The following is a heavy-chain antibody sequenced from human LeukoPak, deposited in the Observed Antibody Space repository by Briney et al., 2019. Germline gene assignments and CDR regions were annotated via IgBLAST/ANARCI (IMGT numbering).Heavy chain of an antibody. J-gene: IGHJ5*02. V-gene: IGHV3-49*04. D-gene: IGHD3-10*01. CDR2: IRSKAYGGTT. Sequence: GGSLRLPCTASGFTFGDYAMSWVRQAPGKGLEWVGFIRSKAYGGTTEYAASVEGRFTISRDDSKSIAYLQMNSLKTEDTAVYYCTRVISTRFDPWGQGTLVTVSS. CDR1: GFTFGDYA. CDR3: TRVISTRFDP.